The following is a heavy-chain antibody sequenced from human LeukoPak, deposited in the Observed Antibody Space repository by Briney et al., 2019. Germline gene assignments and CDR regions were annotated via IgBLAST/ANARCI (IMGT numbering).Heavy chain of an antibody. CDR1: GGTFSSYA. D-gene: IGHD6-19*01. V-gene: IGHV1-69*05. CDR3: ARGEFIAVAGTASFDY. J-gene: IGHJ4*02. Sequence: ASVKVSCKASGGTFSSYAISWVRQTPGQGLEWMGRIIPIFGTANYAQKFQGRVTITTDESTSTAYMELSSLRSEDTAVYYCARGEFIAVAGTASFDYWGQGTLVTVSS. CDR2: IIPIFGTA.